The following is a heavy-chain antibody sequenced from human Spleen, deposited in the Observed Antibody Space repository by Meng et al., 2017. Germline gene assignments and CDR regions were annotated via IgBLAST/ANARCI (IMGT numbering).Heavy chain of an antibody. CDR2: ISWNSGSI. D-gene: IGHD6-19*01. Sequence: GGSLRLSCAASGFTFDDYAMHWVRQAPGKGLEWVSGISWNSGSIGYADSVKGRFTISRDNAKNSLYLQMNSLRAEDTALYYCAKVGHSSGWYEYFQHWGQGTRVTVSS. CDR3: AKVGHSSGWYEYFQH. CDR1: GFTFDDYA. V-gene: IGHV3-9*01. J-gene: IGHJ1*01.